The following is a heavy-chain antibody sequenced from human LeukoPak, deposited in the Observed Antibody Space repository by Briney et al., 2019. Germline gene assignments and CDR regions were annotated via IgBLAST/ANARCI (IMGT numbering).Heavy chain of an antibody. Sequence: GRSLRLSCAASGFTFDDYAMHWLRQAPGKGLEWISYISSASATIYYADSVKGRFTISRDNAKNSLYLLMDSLRAEDTAVYYCAKNSPTIFPAAGVWGQGTTVIVSS. CDR3: AKNSPTIFPAAGV. J-gene: IGHJ6*02. V-gene: IGHV3-48*01. D-gene: IGHD3-3*01. CDR2: ISSASATI. CDR1: GFTFDDYA.